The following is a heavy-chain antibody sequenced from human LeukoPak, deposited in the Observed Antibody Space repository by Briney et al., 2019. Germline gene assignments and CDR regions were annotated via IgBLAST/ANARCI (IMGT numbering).Heavy chain of an antibody. CDR3: ATDLWTKDAFDI. J-gene: IGHJ3*02. Sequence: ASVKVSCKASGYTFTGYYMHWVRQAPGQGLEWMGWINPNSGGTNYAQKFQGRVTMTRDTSISTAYMELSSLRSEDTAVYYCATDLWTKDAFDIWGQGTMVTVSS. CDR1: GYTFTGYY. V-gene: IGHV1-2*02. CDR2: INPNSGGT. D-gene: IGHD3/OR15-3a*01.